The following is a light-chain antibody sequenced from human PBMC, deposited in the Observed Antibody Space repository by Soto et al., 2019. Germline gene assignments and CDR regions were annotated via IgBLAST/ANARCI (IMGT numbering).Light chain of an antibody. V-gene: IGKV3-20*01. CDR3: RQYGSSPT. CDR2: GAS. Sequence: EIVLTQSPGTLSLSPGERATLSCRASQSVSSSYLAWYQQKPGQAPRLLIYGASSRATGIPDRFSGSGSGTDLTLTISRLEPEDFAVYYCRQYGSSPTFGQGTKVEL. CDR1: QSVSSSY. J-gene: IGKJ1*01.